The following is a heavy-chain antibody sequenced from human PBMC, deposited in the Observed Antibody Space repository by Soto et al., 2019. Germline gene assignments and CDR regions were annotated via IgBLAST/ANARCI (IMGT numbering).Heavy chain of an antibody. CDR3: ARDQGYSYLTPDY. CDR1: GFTFSSYG. V-gene: IGHV3-33*01. CDR2: IWYDGSNK. J-gene: IGHJ4*02. Sequence: GGSLRLSCAASGFTFSSYGMHWVRQAPGKGLEWVAVIWYDGSNKYYADSVKGRFTISRDNSKNTLSLQMNSLRAEDTAVYYCARDQGYSYLTPDYWGQGTLVTVSS. D-gene: IGHD5-18*01.